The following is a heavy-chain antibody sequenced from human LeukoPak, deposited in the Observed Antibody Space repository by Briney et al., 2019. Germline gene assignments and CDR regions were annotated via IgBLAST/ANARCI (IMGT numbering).Heavy chain of an antibody. CDR1: GGSISSYY. V-gene: IGHV4-59*01. CDR2: IYYSGST. Sequence: SETLSLTCTVSGGSISSYYWSWIRQPPGKGLEWLGYIYYSGSTNYNPSLKSRVTISVDTSKNQFSLKLSSVTAADTAVYYCARVDGDFWSGYLVAYWGQGTLVTVSS. D-gene: IGHD3-3*01. CDR3: ARVDGDFWSGYLVAY. J-gene: IGHJ4*02.